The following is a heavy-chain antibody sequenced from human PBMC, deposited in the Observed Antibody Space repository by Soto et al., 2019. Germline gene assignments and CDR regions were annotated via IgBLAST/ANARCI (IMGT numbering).Heavy chain of an antibody. CDR3: ATDEGGGYFYGVNY. V-gene: IGHV3-23*01. D-gene: IGHD5-12*01. CDR1: GLTFSSYA. J-gene: IGHJ4*02. CDR2: ITNRGGST. Sequence: LRLSCAASGLTFSSYAMTWVRQAPGKGLEWVSTITNRGGSTDYADSVKGRFTISRDNSKNTLYLQMNSLRAEDTAVYYCATDEGGGYFYGVNYWGQGTLVTVSS.